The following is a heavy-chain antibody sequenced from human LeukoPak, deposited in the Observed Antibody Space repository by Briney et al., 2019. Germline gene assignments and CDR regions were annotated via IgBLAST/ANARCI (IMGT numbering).Heavy chain of an antibody. D-gene: IGHD6-19*01. V-gene: IGHV3-15*01. CDR2: IKTESDGGTT. CDR3: ATDYLYSSGWREAY. Sequence: GGSLRLSCAASGLTFNYAWMNWVRQAPGKGLEWVGHIKTESDGGTTDYAAPVKGRSTISRDDSKNTLYLQMNSLEIEDTAVYYCATDYLYSSGWREAYWGQGTLVTVSS. CDR1: GLTFNYAW. J-gene: IGHJ4*02.